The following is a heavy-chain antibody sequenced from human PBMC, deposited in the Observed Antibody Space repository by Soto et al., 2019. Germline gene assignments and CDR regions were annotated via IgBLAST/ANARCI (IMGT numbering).Heavy chain of an antibody. V-gene: IGHV3-21*04. CDR2: ISSSSSYI. Sequence: PGGSLRLSCAASGFTFSSYSMNWVRQAPGKGLEWVSSISSSSSYIYYADSVKGRFTISRDNAKNSLYLEMNSLRAEDTAVYYCARSIPGYSSGYFDYLGQGTLVTVSS. D-gene: IGHD3-22*01. CDR1: GFTFSSYS. J-gene: IGHJ4*02. CDR3: ARSIPGYSSGYFDY.